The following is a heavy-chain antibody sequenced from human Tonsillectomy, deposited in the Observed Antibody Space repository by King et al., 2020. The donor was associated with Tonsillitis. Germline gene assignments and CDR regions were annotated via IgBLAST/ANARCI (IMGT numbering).Heavy chain of an antibody. V-gene: IGHV3-30*04. CDR3: ASDYFPGVVPPHNWFDP. J-gene: IGHJ5*02. D-gene: IGHD3-16*01. CDR2: ISYDGSNK. CDR1: GFTFSSYS. Sequence: VQLVESGGGVVQPGRSLRLSCAASGFTFSSYSMHWVRQAPGKGLEWVAFISYDGSNKYYADSVKGRFTISRDNSKNTLYLQMNSLRAEETAVYYCASDYFPGVVPPHNWFDPWGQGTLVTVSS.